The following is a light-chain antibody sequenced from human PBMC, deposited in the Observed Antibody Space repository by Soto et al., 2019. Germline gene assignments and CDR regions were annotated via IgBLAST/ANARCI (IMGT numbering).Light chain of an antibody. V-gene: IGKV1-8*01. CDR2: AAS. CDR1: QGISSY. J-gene: IGKJ1*01. Sequence: AIRMTQSPSSLSASTGDRVTITCRASQGISSYLAWYQKKPGKAPKLLIYAASTLQSGVPSRLSGSGSGTDFTLTISCLQSEDFANYYYTQYYSYPQTFGKGTKVEIK. CDR3: TQYYSYPQT.